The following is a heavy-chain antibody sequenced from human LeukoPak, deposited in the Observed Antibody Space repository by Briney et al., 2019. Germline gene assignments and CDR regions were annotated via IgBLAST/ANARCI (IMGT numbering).Heavy chain of an antibody. CDR3: ASVAFSRLGYCSSTSCPAQFDY. V-gene: IGHV4-34*01. J-gene: IGHJ4*02. CDR2: INHSGST. CDR1: DGSFSGYY. D-gene: IGHD2-2*01. Sequence: SETLSLTCAIYDGSFSGYYWSWIRQPPGKGLEWIGEINHSGSTNYNPSLKSRVTISVDTSKNQFSLKLSSVAAADTAVYYCASVAFSRLGYCSSTSCPAQFDYWGQGTLVTVSS.